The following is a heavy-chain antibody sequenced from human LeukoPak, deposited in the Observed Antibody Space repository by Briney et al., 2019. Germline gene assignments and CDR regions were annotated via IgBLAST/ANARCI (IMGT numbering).Heavy chain of an antibody. V-gene: IGHV3-7*01. D-gene: IGHD2-2*01. CDR1: GFTFSSYW. CDR2: IRPDGSEI. CDR3: AKYRSSVTGKAFDI. J-gene: IGHJ3*02. Sequence: PGGSLRLSCAASGFTFSSYWMSWVRQAPGKGLEWVANIRPDGSEIYYGDSVKGRFTISRDNAKNSLYLQMNSLRAEDTAVYYCAKYRSSVTGKAFDIWGQGTMVTVSS.